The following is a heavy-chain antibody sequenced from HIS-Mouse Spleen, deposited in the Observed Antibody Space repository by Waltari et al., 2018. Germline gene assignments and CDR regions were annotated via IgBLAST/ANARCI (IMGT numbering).Heavy chain of an antibody. CDR1: GFSLSTSGMC. V-gene: IGHV2-70*01. CDR3: ARIAEGYSSGWYAFDY. J-gene: IGHJ4*02. CDR2: IDWDDDK. D-gene: IGHD6-19*01. Sequence: QVTLRESGPALVKPTQTLTLTCTFSGFSLSTSGMCVSWIRQPPGKALEWLAHIDWDDDKYYSTPLKTRLTISKDTSKNQVVLTMTNMDPVDTATYYCARIAEGYSSGWYAFDYWGQGTLVTVSS.